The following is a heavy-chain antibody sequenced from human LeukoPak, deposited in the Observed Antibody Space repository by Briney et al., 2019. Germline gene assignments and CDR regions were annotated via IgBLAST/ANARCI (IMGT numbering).Heavy chain of an antibody. J-gene: IGHJ4*02. CDR3: AQWGDFDVLTGYYVPDF. CDR2: ITGSDGNT. CDR1: GFTFISYA. V-gene: IGHV3-23*01. D-gene: IGHD3-9*01. Sequence: GSLRLSCAASGFTFISYAMSWVRQAPGKGLEWVSAITGSDGNTYYADPVKGRFTISRDNSKNTLYLQMNSLRAEDTAVYYCAQWGDFDVLTGYYVPDFWGQGTLVTVSS.